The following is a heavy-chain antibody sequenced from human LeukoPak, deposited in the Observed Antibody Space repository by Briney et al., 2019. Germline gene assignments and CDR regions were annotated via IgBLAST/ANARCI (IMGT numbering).Heavy chain of an antibody. Sequence: SETLSLTCTVSGGSISSYYWSWIRQPAGKGLEWIGRIYTSGSTNYNPSLKSRVTMSVDTSKNQFSLKLSSVTAADTAVYYCARYVSSSWYPDWFDPWAREPWSPSPQ. D-gene: IGHD6-13*01. CDR2: IYTSGST. CDR1: GGSISSYY. V-gene: IGHV4-4*07. CDR3: ARYVSSSWYPDWFDP. J-gene: IGHJ5*02.